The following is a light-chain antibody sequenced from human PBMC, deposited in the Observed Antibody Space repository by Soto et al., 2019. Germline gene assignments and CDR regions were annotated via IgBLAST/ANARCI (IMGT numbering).Light chain of an antibody. Sequence: EIVLTQSPATLSLSPGERATLSCRASQSVGSYLAWYQQKPGQAPRLLIFNTSNRATGIPARFSGSGSGTDFTLTISGLEPEDFAVYYCQQRTNRPPITFGQGTRLEIK. CDR1: QSVGSY. CDR2: NTS. CDR3: QQRTNRPPIT. J-gene: IGKJ5*01. V-gene: IGKV3-11*01.